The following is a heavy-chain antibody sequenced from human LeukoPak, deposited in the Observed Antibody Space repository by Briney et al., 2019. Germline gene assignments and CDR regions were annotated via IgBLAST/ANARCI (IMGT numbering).Heavy chain of an antibody. CDR2: INPNSGGS. D-gene: IGHD3-10*01. V-gene: IGHV1-2*02. CDR1: GYTFTGYY. J-gene: IGHJ4*02. Sequence: GASVKVSCKASGYTFTGYYMHWVRQAPGQGLEWMGWINPNSGGSNYAQKFQGKVTMTRDTSISTAYMELSGLRSDDTVVYYCARGLGELLGSFDYWGQGTLVTVSS. CDR3: ARGLGELLGSFDY.